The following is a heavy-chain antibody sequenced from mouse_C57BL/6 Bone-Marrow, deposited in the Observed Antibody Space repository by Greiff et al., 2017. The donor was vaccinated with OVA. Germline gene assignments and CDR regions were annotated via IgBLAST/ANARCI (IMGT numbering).Heavy chain of an antibody. J-gene: IGHJ4*01. D-gene: IGHD1-1*01. CDR3: ARTLYYGSSSYAMDY. V-gene: IGHV2-2*01. CDR2: IWSGGST. Sequence: VHLVESGPGLVQPSQSLYITCTVSGFSLTRYGVHWVRQSPGKGLEWLGVIWSGGSTDYNAAFISRLSISKDNSKSHVFFKMNSLQADDTAIYYCARTLYYGSSSYAMDYWGQGTSVTVSS. CDR1: GFSLTRYG.